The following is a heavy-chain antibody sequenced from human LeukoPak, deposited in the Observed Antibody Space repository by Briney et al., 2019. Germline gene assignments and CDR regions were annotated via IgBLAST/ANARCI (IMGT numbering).Heavy chain of an antibody. J-gene: IGHJ3*02. V-gene: IGHV3-30*03. D-gene: IGHD3-22*01. CDR3: ARARHYYDSSGYYAGAFDI. Sequence: GGSLRLSCVASEFTFRSYDMHWVRQAPGKGLEWVAVISYDGSNKDYADSVKGRFTISRDNTKNTLFLQMNSLRAEDTAVYYCARARHYYDSSGYYAGAFDIWGQGTMVTVSS. CDR1: EFTFRSYD. CDR2: ISYDGSNK.